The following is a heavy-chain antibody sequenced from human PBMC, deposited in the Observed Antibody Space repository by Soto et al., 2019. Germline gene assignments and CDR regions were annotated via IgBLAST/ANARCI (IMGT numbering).Heavy chain of an antibody. J-gene: IGHJ6*03. V-gene: IGHV3-66*01. Sequence: GGSLRLSCAASGFTVSSNYMSWVRQAPGKGLEWVSVIYSGGSTYYADSVKGRFTISRDNSKNTLYLQMNSLRAEDTAVYYCARDIGGYSYGSDYYYYYYMDVWGKGTTVTVSS. D-gene: IGHD5-18*01. CDR2: IYSGGST. CDR3: ARDIGGYSYGSDYYYYYYMDV. CDR1: GFTVSSNY.